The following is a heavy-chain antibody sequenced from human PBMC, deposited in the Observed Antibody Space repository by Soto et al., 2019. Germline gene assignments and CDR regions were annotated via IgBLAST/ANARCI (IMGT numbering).Heavy chain of an antibody. CDR1: GYTFTGYY. J-gene: IGHJ6*02. Sequence: ASVKVSCKASGYTFTGYYMHWVRPAPGQGLEWMGWINPNSGGTNYAQKFQGWVTMTRDTSISTAYMELSRLRSDDTAVYYCARDRLIYSYGYYYYYGMDVWGQGTTVTVSS. V-gene: IGHV1-2*04. CDR3: ARDRLIYSYGYYYYYGMDV. D-gene: IGHD5-18*01. CDR2: INPNSGGT.